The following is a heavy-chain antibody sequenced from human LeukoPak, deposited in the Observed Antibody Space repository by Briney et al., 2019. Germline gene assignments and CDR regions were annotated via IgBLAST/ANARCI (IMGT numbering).Heavy chain of an antibody. CDR3: GKAGGSYYGSGSDLIDS. V-gene: IGHV3-11*06. CDR1: GFTFNDYY. J-gene: IGHJ4*02. D-gene: IGHD3-10*01. CDR2: ISSSGTYT. Sequence: GGSLSLSCAASGFTFNDYYMNWIRQAPGEGLEWLSYISSSGTYTNYADSVRGRFTISRDNARNSVHLQMNNLRVEDTAVYYCGKAGGSYYGSGSDLIDSWGQGTLVTVSS.